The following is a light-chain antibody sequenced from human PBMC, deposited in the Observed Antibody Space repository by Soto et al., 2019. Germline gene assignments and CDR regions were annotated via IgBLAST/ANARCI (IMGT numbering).Light chain of an antibody. CDR1: ENIFKY. Sequence: DIQMIQSPATLSATMGDRITITCRASENIFKYVAWYQQTSGSAPNLLIYAASDLESGVPSRFSGSGSGTEFSLTIDNLQHNDSATYYCQHYNTRSIAFGGGTKVDVK. J-gene: IGKJ4*01. CDR3: QHYNTRSIA. V-gene: IGKV1-5*01. CDR2: AAS.